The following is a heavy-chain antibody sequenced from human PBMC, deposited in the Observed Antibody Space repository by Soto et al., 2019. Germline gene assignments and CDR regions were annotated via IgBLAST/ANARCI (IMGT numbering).Heavy chain of an antibody. V-gene: IGHV3-33*07. CDR1: GFTLNTYG. Sequence: GGSLRLSCAASGFTLNTYGMYWVRQAPGKGLEWVAVSWYDGTNKDYADSVKGRFTISRDNSRNTLYLQMNSLRAEDTAVYYCARRYPLWPPYFYYYMDVWGQGTTVTVSS. D-gene: IGHD5-18*01. J-gene: IGHJ6*03. CDR3: ARRYPLWPPYFYYYMDV. CDR2: SWYDGTNK.